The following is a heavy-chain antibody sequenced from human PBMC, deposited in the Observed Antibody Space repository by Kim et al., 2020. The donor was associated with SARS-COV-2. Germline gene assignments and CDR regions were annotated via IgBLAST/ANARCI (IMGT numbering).Heavy chain of an antibody. J-gene: IGHJ5*02. V-gene: IGHV1-69*02. Sequence: KFQGRVTITADKSTSTAYMELSSLRSEDTAVYYCARSKTIFGVVDNWFDPWGQGTLVTVSS. CDR3: ARSKTIFGVVDNWFDP. D-gene: IGHD3-3*01.